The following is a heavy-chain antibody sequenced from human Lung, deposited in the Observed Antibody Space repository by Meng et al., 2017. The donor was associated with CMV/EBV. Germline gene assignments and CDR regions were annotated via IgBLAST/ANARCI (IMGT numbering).Heavy chain of an antibody. D-gene: IGHD2-21*02. Sequence: QVPVQGSGPGRVKPSGTLSLTCAVSGGSISSSNWWSWVRQPPGKGLEWIGEIYHSGSTNYNPSLKSRVTISVDKSKNQFSLKLSSVTAADTAVYYCARVVTALWGYYFDYWGQGTLVPSPQ. CDR1: GGSISSSNW. V-gene: IGHV4-4*02. CDR3: ARVVTALWGYYFDY. J-gene: IGHJ4*02. CDR2: IYHSGST.